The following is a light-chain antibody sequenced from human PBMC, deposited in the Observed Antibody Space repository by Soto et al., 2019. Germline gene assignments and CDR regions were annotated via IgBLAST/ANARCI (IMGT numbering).Light chain of an antibody. CDR2: DAS. CDR1: QSVSSY. J-gene: IGKJ1*01. Sequence: EIVLTQSPATLSLSPGERATLSCRASQSVSSYLAWYQQKPGQAPRLLIYDASNRATGIPARFSGSGSGTDFTITISSLEPEDFAVYYCQPRSTFPWTFGQGTKVEIK. CDR3: QPRSTFPWT. V-gene: IGKV3-11*01.